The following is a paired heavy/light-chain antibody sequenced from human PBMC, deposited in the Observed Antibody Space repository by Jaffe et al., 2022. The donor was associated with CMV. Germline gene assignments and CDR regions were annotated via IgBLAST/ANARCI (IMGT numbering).Light chain of an antibody. J-gene: IGKJ1*01. CDR2: QAS. CDR3: QRYHSSSPWT. V-gene: IGKV1-5*03. Sequence: DIQMTQSPSTLSASVGDRVTITCRASQSIGSWLAWYQQKPGKAPKLLIYQASSLESGVSSRFSGSGSGTEFTLTISSLQPDDFATYYCQRYHSSSPWTFGQGTKVEI. CDR1: QSIGSW.
Heavy chain of an antibody. Sequence: EVRLVESGGGLVQPGGSLRLSCAASGFTFSSNAMNWVRQAPGRGLEWVSAVSGSGGSTYYADSVKGRFTISRDDSSNTLFLQMNSLRADDTAVYYCAKDQWVGATGLGNYWGQGTLVTVSS. D-gene: IGHD1-26*01. CDR3: AKDQWVGATGLGNY. V-gene: IGHV3-23*04. CDR2: VSGSGGST. CDR1: GFTFSSNA. J-gene: IGHJ4*02.